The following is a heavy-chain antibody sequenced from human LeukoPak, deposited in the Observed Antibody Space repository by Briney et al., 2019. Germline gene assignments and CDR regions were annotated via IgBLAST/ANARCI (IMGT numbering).Heavy chain of an antibody. Sequence: SETLSLTRTVSGGSISSDYWSWIRQPPGKGLEWIGYIYSSGSTNYNPSLKSRVTISKDTSKNQFSLKLTSVTAADTAVYYCASRRIWGQGTMVTVSS. V-gene: IGHV4-59*01. J-gene: IGHJ3*02. CDR1: GGSISSDY. CDR3: ASRRI. CDR2: IYSSGST.